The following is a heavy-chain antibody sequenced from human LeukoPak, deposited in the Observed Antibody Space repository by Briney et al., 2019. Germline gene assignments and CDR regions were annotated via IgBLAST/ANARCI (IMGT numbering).Heavy chain of an antibody. CDR2: INQDGSET. CDR3: TSDRGWLQFDY. Sequence: GGSLRLSCAASGFTFSGYWTNWVRQAPGKGLEWLANINQDGSETNYVDSVKGRFTISRDNAKRSLYLQMNSLRVEDTALYYCTSDRGWLQFDYWGQGALVTVSS. J-gene: IGHJ4*02. V-gene: IGHV3-7*01. CDR1: GFTFSGYW. D-gene: IGHD5-12*01.